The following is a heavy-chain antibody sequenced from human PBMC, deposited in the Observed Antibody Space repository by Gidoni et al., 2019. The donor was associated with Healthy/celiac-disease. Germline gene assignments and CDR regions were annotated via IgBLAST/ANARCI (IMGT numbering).Heavy chain of an antibody. Sequence: QVQLQESGPGLVKPSQTLSLTCPASGGPISSGGYYWSWIRQHPGKGLEWIGYIYYSGNTYYSPSLKSRVTISVDTSKNQFSLKLSSVTAADTAVYYCARARITGTTYFDYWGQGTLVTVSS. J-gene: IGHJ4*02. CDR2: IYYSGNT. D-gene: IGHD1-7*01. CDR3: ARARITGTTYFDY. CDR1: GGPISSGGYY. V-gene: IGHV4-31*03.